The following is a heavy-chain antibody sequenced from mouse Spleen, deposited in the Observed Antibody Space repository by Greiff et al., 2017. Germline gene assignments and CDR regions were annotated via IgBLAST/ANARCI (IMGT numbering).Heavy chain of an antibody. V-gene: IGHV1-19*01. J-gene: IGHJ3*01. D-gene: IGHD3-1*01. Sequence: EVKLMESGPVLVKPGASVKMSCKASGYTFTDYYMNWVKQSHGKSLEWIGVINPYNGGTSYNQKFKGKATLTVDKSSSTAYMELNSLTSEDSAVYYCARSGEGFAYWGQGTLVTVSA. CDR2: INPYNGGT. CDR1: GYTFTDYY. CDR3: ARSGEGFAY.